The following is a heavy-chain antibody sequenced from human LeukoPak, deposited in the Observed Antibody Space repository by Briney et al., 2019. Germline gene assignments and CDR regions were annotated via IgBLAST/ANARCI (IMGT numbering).Heavy chain of an antibody. CDR2: IYHSGST. Sequence: SETLSLTCTVSGGSITSGNYYWSWIRQPPGKGLEWIGYIYHSGSTYYNPSLKSRVTISVDRSKNQFSLKLSSVTAADTAVYYCARRENYGDYMDYWGQGTLVTVSS. CDR1: GGSITSGNYY. CDR3: ARRENYGDYMDY. V-gene: IGHV4-30-2*01. J-gene: IGHJ4*02. D-gene: IGHD4-17*01.